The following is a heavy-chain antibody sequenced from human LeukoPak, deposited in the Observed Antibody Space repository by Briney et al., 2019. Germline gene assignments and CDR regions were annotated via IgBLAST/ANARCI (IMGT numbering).Heavy chain of an antibody. V-gene: IGHV1-18*01. D-gene: IGHD2-8*02. Sequence: ASVKVPCKASGYTFASYGISWVRQAPGQGLEGMGWISGYDDNTRFAQSLQGRDIMTTDKSTSTAYVELTSQTSGHTAMYYCGRDTALITTPGGPDFWGQGTQVTDCS. CDR1: GYTFASYG. CDR2: ISGYDDNT. J-gene: IGHJ4*02. CDR3: GRDTALITTPGGPDF.